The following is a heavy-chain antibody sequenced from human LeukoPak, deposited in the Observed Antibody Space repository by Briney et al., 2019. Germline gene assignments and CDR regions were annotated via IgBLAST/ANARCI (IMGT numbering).Heavy chain of an antibody. J-gene: IGHJ3*02. V-gene: IGHV3-7*01. CDR3: ARDLEI. CDR2: IKQDGSEK. CDR1: GFTFSGYW. Sequence: GGSLRLSCVASGFTFSGYWMTWVRQLPGKGLEWVAIIKQDGSEKYYVNSVKGRFTISRDNAKNSLYLQLNILRAEDTAVYYCARDLEIWGQGTMVTVSS.